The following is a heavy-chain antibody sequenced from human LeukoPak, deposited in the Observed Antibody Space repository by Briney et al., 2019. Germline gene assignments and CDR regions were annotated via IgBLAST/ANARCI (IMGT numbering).Heavy chain of an antibody. Sequence: GGSLRLSCAASGFTFSSNWMSWVRQAPGKGLEWVANIKQDGSEKYYVDSVKGRFTISRDNAKNSLYLQMNSLRAEDTAVYYCARARYDSSGCLDYWGQGTLVTVSS. J-gene: IGHJ4*02. CDR2: IKQDGSEK. V-gene: IGHV3-7*01. CDR3: ARARYDSSGCLDY. CDR1: GFTFSSNW. D-gene: IGHD3-22*01.